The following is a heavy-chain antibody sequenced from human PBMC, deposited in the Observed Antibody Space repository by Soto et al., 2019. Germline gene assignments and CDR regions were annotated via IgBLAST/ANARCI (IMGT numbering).Heavy chain of an antibody. J-gene: IGHJ5*02. V-gene: IGHV3-7*01. CDR3: VKGRLFVDP. CDR2: IKPDGSDT. CDR1: GCPFSSYW. Sequence: EVQLVESGGDLVQPGGSLRLSCAASGCPFSSYWMTWVRRAPGKGLQWVASIKPDGSDTYYLDSGRGRFTVSRENARNSVYLPMISLGVDDTALYLCVKGRLFVDPWGQGALSIVTS. D-gene: IGHD3-10*02.